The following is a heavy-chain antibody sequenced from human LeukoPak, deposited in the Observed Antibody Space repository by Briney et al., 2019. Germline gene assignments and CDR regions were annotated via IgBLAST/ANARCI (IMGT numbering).Heavy chain of an antibody. D-gene: IGHD4-17*01. V-gene: IGHV3-64D*06. J-gene: IGHJ4*02. CDR1: GFTFNNYA. CDR3: VKRGRQGDYAYDS. Sequence: PGESLRLSCSTSGFTFNNYAMHWVRQAPGKGLQFVSAIGSTGVNTYYADSVKGRFTISRDNSKNTLYLQMSSLRTEDTAVYYCVKRGRQGDYAYDSWGQGTLVTVPS. CDR2: IGSTGVNT.